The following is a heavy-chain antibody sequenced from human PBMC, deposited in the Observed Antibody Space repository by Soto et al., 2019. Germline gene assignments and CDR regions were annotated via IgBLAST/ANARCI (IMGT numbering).Heavy chain of an antibody. V-gene: IGHV1-8*02. CDR2: MNPTSGNT. CDR3: AGTLYGDNVDY. Sequence: QVQLVQSGAEVKKPGASVKVSCKASGYTFTSYDINWVRQATGQGLEWMGWMNPTSGNTGYAQKFQGRVTLTRNTARSRASMELSCLRSEDTAVYYCAGTLYGDNVDYWGQGALVTVSS. J-gene: IGHJ4*02. CDR1: GYTFTSYD. D-gene: IGHD4-17*01.